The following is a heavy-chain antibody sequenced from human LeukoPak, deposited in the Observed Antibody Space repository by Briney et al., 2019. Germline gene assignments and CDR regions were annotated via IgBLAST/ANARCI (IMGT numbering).Heavy chain of an antibody. Sequence: ASVKVSCKASGYTFTSYYMHWVRQAPGQGLEWMGIINPSGGSTSYAQKFQGRVTMTRDTSTSTVYMELSSLRSEDTAVYYCARDWRAYCGGDCSPPWFDYWGQGTLVTVSS. J-gene: IGHJ4*02. CDR3: ARDWRAYCGGDCSPPWFDY. CDR1: GYTFTSYY. CDR2: INPSGGST. D-gene: IGHD2-21*02. V-gene: IGHV1-46*01.